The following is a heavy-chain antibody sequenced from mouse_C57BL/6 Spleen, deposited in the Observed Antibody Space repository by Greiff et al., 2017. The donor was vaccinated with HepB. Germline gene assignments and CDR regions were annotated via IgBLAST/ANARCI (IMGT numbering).Heavy chain of an antibody. Sequence: VQLQQSGPELVKPGASVKISCKASGYSFTGYYMNWVKQSPEKSLEWIGEINPSTGGTTYNQKFKAKATLTVDKSSSTAYMQLKNLTTEDSAVYYCARARTAQASYAMDYWGQGTSVTVSS. V-gene: IGHV1-42*01. CDR3: ARARTAQASYAMDY. J-gene: IGHJ4*01. CDR1: GYSFTGYY. CDR2: INPSTGGT. D-gene: IGHD3-2*02.